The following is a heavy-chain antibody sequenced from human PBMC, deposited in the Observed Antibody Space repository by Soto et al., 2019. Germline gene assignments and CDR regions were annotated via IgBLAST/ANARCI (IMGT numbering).Heavy chain of an antibody. V-gene: IGHV1-2*02. CDR3: ARMETFGSLNWFDP. Sequence: EASVKVSCKASGYTFTGYYMHWVRQATGQGLEWMGWMNPGSGDTGYAQKFQGRVTMTRDISIATAYMELSSLRSDDTAIYYCARMETFGSLNWFDPWGQGTLVTVSS. CDR2: MNPGSGDT. D-gene: IGHD3-16*01. CDR1: GYTFTGYY. J-gene: IGHJ5*02.